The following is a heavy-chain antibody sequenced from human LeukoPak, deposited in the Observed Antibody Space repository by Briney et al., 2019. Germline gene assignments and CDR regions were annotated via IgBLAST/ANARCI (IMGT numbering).Heavy chain of an antibody. D-gene: IGHD2-15*01. CDR2: IYTSGST. CDR1: GGSISSGSYY. V-gene: IGHV4-61*02. Sequence: SQTLSLTCTVSGGSISSGSYYWSWIRQPAGKGLEWIGRIYTSGSTNYNPSLKSRVTISVDTSKNQFSLKLSSVTAADTAVYYCARDFAVAGWFDPWGQGTLATVSS. J-gene: IGHJ5*02. CDR3: ARDFAVAGWFDP.